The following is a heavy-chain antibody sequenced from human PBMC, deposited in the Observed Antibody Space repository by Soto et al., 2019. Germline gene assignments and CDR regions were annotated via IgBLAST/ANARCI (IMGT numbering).Heavy chain of an antibody. D-gene: IGHD3-22*01. Sequence: SETLSLTCTVSGGSISSYYWNWIRQPPGKGLEWIGYISYSGSTNYNPSLKSRVTISVDTSKNQFSLKPSSVTAADTAVYYCARESRYYDSSGSPSPDPWGQGTLVTVSS. CDR2: ISYSGST. J-gene: IGHJ5*02. V-gene: IGHV4-59*12. CDR1: GGSISSYY. CDR3: ARESRYYDSSGSPSPDP.